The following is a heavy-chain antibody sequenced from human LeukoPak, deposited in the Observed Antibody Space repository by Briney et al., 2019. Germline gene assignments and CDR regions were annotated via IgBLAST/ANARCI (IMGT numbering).Heavy chain of an antibody. D-gene: IGHD3-22*01. CDR2: IIPIFGTA. Sequence: SVKVSCKASGGTFSSYAISWVRQAPGQGLEWMGGIIPIFGTANYAQKFQGRVTITADESTSTAYMELSSLRSEDTAVYYCARGVHYYDSSDTQYFDYWGQEPWSPSPQ. CDR1: GGTFSSYA. V-gene: IGHV1-69*13. CDR3: ARGVHYYDSSDTQYFDY. J-gene: IGHJ4*01.